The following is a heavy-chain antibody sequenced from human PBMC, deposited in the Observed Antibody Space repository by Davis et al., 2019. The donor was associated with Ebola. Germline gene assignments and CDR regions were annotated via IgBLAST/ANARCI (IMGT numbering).Heavy chain of an antibody. CDR1: GGSFSGYY. D-gene: IGHD4-17*01. CDR2: IYYSGST. Sequence: GSLRLSCAVYGGSFSGYYWSWIRQPPGKGLEWIGYIYYSGSTNYNPSLKSRVTISVDTSKNQFSLKLSSVTAADTAVYYCARATDDYGDYVLPYWGQGTLVTVSS. J-gene: IGHJ4*02. V-gene: IGHV4-59*01. CDR3: ARATDDYGDYVLPY.